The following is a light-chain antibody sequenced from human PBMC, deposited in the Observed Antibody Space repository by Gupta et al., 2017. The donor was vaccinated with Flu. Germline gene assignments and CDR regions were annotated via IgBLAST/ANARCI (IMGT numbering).Light chain of an antibody. V-gene: IGKV6-21*01. Sequence: EIVLTQSPNFQSVSPKDAVTITCRASESVGRSLHWYKQKAGQSPKLLIKSASQSLSGVPSRFSGGGSGTDFTLTINSLESEDAATYYCHQSRSLPLTFGGGTKVEIK. CDR1: ESVGRS. CDR2: SAS. J-gene: IGKJ4*01. CDR3: HQSRSLPLT.